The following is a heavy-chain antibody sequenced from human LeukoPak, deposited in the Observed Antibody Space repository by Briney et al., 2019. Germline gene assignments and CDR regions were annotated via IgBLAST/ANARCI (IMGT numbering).Heavy chain of an antibody. D-gene: IGHD5-18*01. J-gene: IGHJ4*02. Sequence: GASVKVSCKASGYTFTGYYMHWVRQAPAQGLEWMGWINPNSGGTNYAQKFQGRVTMTRDTSISTAYMELSRLRSDDTAVYYCASIVDTAMESFDYWGQGTLVTVSS. CDR2: INPNSGGT. V-gene: IGHV1-2*02. CDR3: ASIVDTAMESFDY. CDR1: GYTFTGYY.